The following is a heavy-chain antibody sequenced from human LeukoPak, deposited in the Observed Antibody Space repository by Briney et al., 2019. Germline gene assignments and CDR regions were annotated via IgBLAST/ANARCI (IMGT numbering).Heavy chain of an antibody. CDR3: ARGRDGYNSYYFDY. V-gene: IGHV1-46*01. Sequence: ASVKVSCKASGYNCTGGYMHRVRQAPGQGLEWMGIINPSGGSTSYAQKFQGRVTMTRDTSTSTVYMELSSLRSEDTAVYYCARGRDGYNSYYFDYWGQGTLVTVSS. CDR1: GYNCTGGY. J-gene: IGHJ4*02. D-gene: IGHD5-24*01. CDR2: INPSGGST.